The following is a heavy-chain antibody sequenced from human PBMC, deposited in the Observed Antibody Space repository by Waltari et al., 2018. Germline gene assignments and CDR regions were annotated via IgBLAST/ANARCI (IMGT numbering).Heavy chain of an antibody. D-gene: IGHD6-19*01. CDR1: GFTFSSYA. J-gene: IGHJ3*02. V-gene: IGHV3-30-3*01. CDR3: ARVQWLVLDAFDI. CDR2: ISYDGSNK. Sequence: QVQLVESGGGVVQPGRSLRLSCAASGFTFSSYAMHWVRQAPGKGLGGVAVISYDGSNKYYADSVKGRFTISRDNSKNTLYLQMNSLRAEDTAVYYCARVQWLVLDAFDIWGQGTMVTVSS.